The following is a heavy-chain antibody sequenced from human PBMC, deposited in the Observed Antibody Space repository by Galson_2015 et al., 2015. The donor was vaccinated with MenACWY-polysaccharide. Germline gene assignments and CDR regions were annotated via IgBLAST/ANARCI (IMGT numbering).Heavy chain of an antibody. J-gene: IGHJ5*01. CDR1: GFTFSSYA. CDR3: AKTRSGTTGSLKNWFDS. Sequence: SLRLSCAASGFTFSSYAMSWVRQAPGKGLEWVSGISGTSRSTYYADSVKGRFTVSRDTFKNTLYLQMNSLRAEDAAVYYCAKTRSGTTGSLKNWFDSWGQGTLVTVSS. V-gene: IGHV3-23*01. CDR2: ISGTSRST. D-gene: IGHD1-7*01.